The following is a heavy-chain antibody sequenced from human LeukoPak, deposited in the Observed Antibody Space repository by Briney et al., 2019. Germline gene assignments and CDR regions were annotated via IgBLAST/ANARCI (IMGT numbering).Heavy chain of an antibody. CDR1: GGSISSGGYY. V-gene: IGHV4-30-2*01. Sequence: SQTLSLTCTVSGGSISSGGYYWSWIRQPPGKGLEWIGYIYHSGSTYYNPSLKSRVTISVDRSKNQFSLKLSSVTAADTAVYYCARSGWYEGGAFDIWGQGTMVTVSS. D-gene: IGHD6-19*01. CDR2: IYHSGST. CDR3: ARSGWYEGGAFDI. J-gene: IGHJ3*02.